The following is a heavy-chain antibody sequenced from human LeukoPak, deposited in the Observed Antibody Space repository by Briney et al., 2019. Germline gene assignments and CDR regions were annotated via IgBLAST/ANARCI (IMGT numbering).Heavy chain of an antibody. CDR1: GYTFTGYY. D-gene: IGHD5-12*01. Sequence: GASVKVSCKASGYTFTGYYMHWVRQAPGQGLEWMGWINPNSGGTNYAQKFQGRVTMTRDTSISTAYMELSRLRSDNTAVYYCARGLHGWLTNYYYYMDVWGKGTTVTVSS. J-gene: IGHJ6*03. CDR2: INPNSGGT. CDR3: ARGLHGWLTNYYYYMDV. V-gene: IGHV1-2*02.